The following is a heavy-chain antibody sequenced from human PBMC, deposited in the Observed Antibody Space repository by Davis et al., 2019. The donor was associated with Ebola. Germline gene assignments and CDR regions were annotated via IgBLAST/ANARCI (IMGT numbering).Heavy chain of an antibody. Sequence: MPSETLSLTCAVYGGSFSGYYWSWIRQPPGRGLEWIGEINHSGSTNYNPSLKSRVTISVDTSKNQFSLKLSSVTAADTAVYYCAADYGDYAARFDPWGQGTLVTVSS. J-gene: IGHJ5*02. CDR3: AADYGDYAARFDP. CDR1: GGSFSGYY. D-gene: IGHD4-17*01. CDR2: INHSGST. V-gene: IGHV4-34*01.